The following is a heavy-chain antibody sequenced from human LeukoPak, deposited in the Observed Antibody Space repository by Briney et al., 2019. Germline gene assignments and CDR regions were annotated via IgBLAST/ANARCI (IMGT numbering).Heavy chain of an antibody. D-gene: IGHD1-26*01. J-gene: IGHJ4*02. Sequence: GGSLRLSYAASGVTFSRYSMNWLRQAPGKGLESFSPMSSSSGLLYYGDSVKCRFTVSRDHAKRSLYLQMNSLRADDTAVYYCAREFDGSASGAGYWGQGTLVTGSS. V-gene: IGHV3-21*01. CDR2: MSSSSGLL. CDR3: AREFDGSASGAGY. CDR1: GVTFSRYS.